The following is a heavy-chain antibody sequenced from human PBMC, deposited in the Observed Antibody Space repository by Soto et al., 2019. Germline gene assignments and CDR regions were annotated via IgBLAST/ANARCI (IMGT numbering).Heavy chain of an antibody. CDR3: ARSREFDY. CDR2: IFPSGTT. J-gene: IGHJ4*02. Sequence: PSETLSLTCVVSGGSLIGATYSWNWIRHPPGKGLEWIGYIFPSGTTYYNPSLKSRVTISIDVSKNQFSLSLRSLTAADTAVYYCARSREFDYWSQGTLVTVSS. V-gene: IGHV4-30-2*01. CDR1: GGSLIGATYS.